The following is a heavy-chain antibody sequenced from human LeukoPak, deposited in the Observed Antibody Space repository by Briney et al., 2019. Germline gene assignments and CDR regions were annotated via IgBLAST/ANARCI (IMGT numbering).Heavy chain of an antibody. CDR2: ISAYNGNT. J-gene: IGHJ6*02. D-gene: IGHD4-17*01. CDR3: ARFATVTTYYYYGMDV. CDR1: GYTFTSYG. V-gene: IGHV1-18*01. Sequence: ASVKVSCKASGYTFTSYGISWVRQAPGQGLEWMGWISAYNGNTNYAQKLQGRATMTTDTSTSTAYMELRSLRSDDTAVYYCARFATVTTYYYYGMDVWGQGTTVTVSS.